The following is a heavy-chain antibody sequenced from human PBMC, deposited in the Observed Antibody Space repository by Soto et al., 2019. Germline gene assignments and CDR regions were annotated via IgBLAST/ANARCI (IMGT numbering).Heavy chain of an antibody. J-gene: IGHJ4*02. D-gene: IGHD6-13*01. Sequence: SETLFLTCTVSGGSISSYYWSWIRLPAVKGLEWIGRMYTSGSTNYNPSLESRVTMSVDTSKNQFSGKLSSVTAADKAVNYCGRGTSTSTWYDLSPAHHLSSLAYWAKGPPVTVSS. V-gene: IGHV4-4*07. CDR2: MYTSGST. CDR1: GGSISSYY. CDR3: GRGTSTSTWYDLSPAHHLSSLAY.